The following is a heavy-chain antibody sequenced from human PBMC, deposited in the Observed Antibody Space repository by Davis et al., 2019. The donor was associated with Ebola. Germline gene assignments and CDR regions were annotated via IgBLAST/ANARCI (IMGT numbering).Heavy chain of an antibody. J-gene: IGHJ6*02. V-gene: IGHV2-70*01. CDR2: IDWDVDK. D-gene: IGHD3-3*01. CDR1: GFSLSTSGMC. Sequence: SGPTLVKPTQTLTLTCTFSGFSLSTSGMCVSWIRQPPGKALEWLALIDWDVDKYYITSLKTRLTISKDTSKNQVVLTMTNMDPVDTATYYCARIRTYYDFWSGYYTAYYGMDVWGQGTTVTVSS. CDR3: ARIRTYYDFWSGYYTAYYGMDV.